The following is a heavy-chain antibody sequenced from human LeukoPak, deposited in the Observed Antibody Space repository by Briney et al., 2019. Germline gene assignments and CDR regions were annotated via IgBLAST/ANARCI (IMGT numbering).Heavy chain of an antibody. CDR2: VTGRGSST. V-gene: IGHV3-23*01. J-gene: IGHJ4*02. Sequence: GASMRLSWVASGFTFSNYAMSWVRQAPGKRLEWVSSVTGRGSSTYYADSVKGRFTISRDNSRNTLFLQMNSLRAEDTGIYYCAKWGDFDILTGYYVSDFWGQGTLVTVSS. D-gene: IGHD3-9*01. CDR1: GFTFSNYA. CDR3: AKWGDFDILTGYYVSDF.